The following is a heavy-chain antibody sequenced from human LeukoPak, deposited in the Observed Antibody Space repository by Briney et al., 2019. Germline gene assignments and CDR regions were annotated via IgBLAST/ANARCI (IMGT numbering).Heavy chain of an antibody. J-gene: IGHJ4*02. CDR1: GGTFSSYA. Sequence: SVKVSCKASGGTFSSYAISWVRQAPGQGLEWMRGISPIFGTANYAQKFQGRVTITADESTSTAYMELSSLRSEDTAVYCCARGGWYYYDSSGYYLFDYWGQGTLVTVSS. CDR2: ISPIFGTA. D-gene: IGHD3-22*01. V-gene: IGHV1-69*13. CDR3: ARGGWYYYDSSGYYLFDY.